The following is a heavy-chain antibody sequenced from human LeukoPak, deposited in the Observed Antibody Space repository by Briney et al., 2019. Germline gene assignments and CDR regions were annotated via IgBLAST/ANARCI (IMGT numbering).Heavy chain of an antibody. CDR3: VRAYPPLRTSAAGDH. V-gene: IGHV3-7*01. CDR2: IKQDGSEK. J-gene: IGHJ4*02. CDR1: GFIFSRYW. D-gene: IGHD6-25*01. Sequence: GGSLRLSCAASGFIFSRYWMSWVRQAPGKGLEWVANIKQDGSEKYYVDSVKGRFTISRDNAKNSLYLQMDSLRAEDTAVYYCVRAYPPLRTSAAGDHWGQGTLVTVSS.